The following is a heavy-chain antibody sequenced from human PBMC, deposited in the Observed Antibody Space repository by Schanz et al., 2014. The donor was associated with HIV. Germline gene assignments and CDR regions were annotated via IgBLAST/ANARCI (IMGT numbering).Heavy chain of an antibody. D-gene: IGHD1-1*01. J-gene: IGHJ4*02. V-gene: IGHV3-23*01. CDR2: IGSGGGRT. Sequence: EVQLLESGGGLVQPGESLRLSCAVSGFRFSSHAMTWVRQAPGKGLEWVSLIGSGGGRTYYADSVKGRVTISRDNSKNTLYLQMNSLRAEDTAVYYCAKRRDSGYAYFDYWGQGTLVTVSS. CDR1: GFRFSSHA. CDR3: AKRRDSGYAYFDY.